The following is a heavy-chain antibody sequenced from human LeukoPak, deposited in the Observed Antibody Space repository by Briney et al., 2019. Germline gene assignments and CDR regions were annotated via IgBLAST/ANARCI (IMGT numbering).Heavy chain of an antibody. Sequence: ASVKVSCKASGYTFTGYYMHWVRQAPGQGLEWIGWINPNSGGTNYAQKFQGRVTMTRDTSISTAYMELSRLTSDVTAVYYCARAGSSSRWVNDYWGQGTLVTVSS. D-gene: IGHD6-13*01. CDR2: INPNSGGT. V-gene: IGHV1-2*02. CDR3: ARAGSSSRWVNDY. CDR1: GYTFTGYY. J-gene: IGHJ4*02.